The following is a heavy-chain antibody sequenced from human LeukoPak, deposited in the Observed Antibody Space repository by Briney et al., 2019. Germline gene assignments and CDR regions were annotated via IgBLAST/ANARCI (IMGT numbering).Heavy chain of an antibody. CDR2: IYASGST. V-gene: IGHV4-4*07. Sequence: PSETLSLTCTVSGGSISSYYWSWIRQPAGKGLEWIGRIYASGSTYYNPSLKSRVTMSVDTSKNQFSLRLTTVTAADTAVYYCARDSNLEYSSSRGPGRWGQGTLVTVSS. CDR1: GGSISSYY. D-gene: IGHD6-6*01. CDR3: ARDSNLEYSSSRGPGR. J-gene: IGHJ4*02.